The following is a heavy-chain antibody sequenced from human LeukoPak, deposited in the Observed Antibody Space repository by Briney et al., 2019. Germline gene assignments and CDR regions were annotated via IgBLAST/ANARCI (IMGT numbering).Heavy chain of an antibody. CDR2: MNPNSGNT. CDR1: GYTFTSYD. V-gene: IGHV1-8*03. CDR3: ARGRPSDYVWGSYRVEGYFDY. J-gene: IGHJ4*02. Sequence: ASVKVSCKASGYTFTSYDINWVRQATGQGLEWMGWMNPNSGNTGYAQKFQGRVTITRNTSISTAYMELSSLRSEDTAVYYCARGRPSDYVWGSYRVEGYFDYWGQGTLVTVSS. D-gene: IGHD3-16*02.